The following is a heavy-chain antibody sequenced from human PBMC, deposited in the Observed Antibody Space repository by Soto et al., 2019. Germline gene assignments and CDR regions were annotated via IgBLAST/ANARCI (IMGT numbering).Heavy chain of an antibody. J-gene: IGHJ6*02. CDR2: INHSGST. Sequence: QVQLQQWGAGLLKPSETLSLTCAVYGGSFSGYYWSWIRQPPGKGLEWIGEINHSGSTNYNPSLKSRVTISVDTSKNQFSLKLSSVTAADTAVYYCARGAEVAYCSSTSCYTDYYGMDVWGQGTTVTVSS. CDR3: ARGAEVAYCSSTSCYTDYYGMDV. D-gene: IGHD2-2*02. V-gene: IGHV4-34*01. CDR1: GGSFSGYY.